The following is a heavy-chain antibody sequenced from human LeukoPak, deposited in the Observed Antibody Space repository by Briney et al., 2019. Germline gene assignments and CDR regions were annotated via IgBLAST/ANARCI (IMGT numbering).Heavy chain of an antibody. V-gene: IGHV4-4*07. CDR3: ARCSIDGSATYDAVVAYYFDY. J-gene: IGHJ4*02. D-gene: IGHD3-10*01. Sequence: PSETLSLTCTVSGGSISGYCWNWIRQPAGRGLEWIGHIYTSGSTKYNPSLKSRVTMSIDTSRDQFSLQVTSVTAADTAVYYCARCSIDGSATYDAVVAYYFDYWGQGTLVTVSS. CDR1: GGSISGYC. CDR2: IYTSGST.